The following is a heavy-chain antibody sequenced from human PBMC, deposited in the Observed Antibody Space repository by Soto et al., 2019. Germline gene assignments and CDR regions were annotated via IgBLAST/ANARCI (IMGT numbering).Heavy chain of an antibody. CDR3: AIYNSNKGDFDY. J-gene: IGHJ4*02. V-gene: IGHV4-39*01. CDR2: SGTT. Sequence: KTSETLSLTCTVSGGSISSSNYYWGWIRQPPGKGLEWIGSGTTYYNPSLRSRVTISVDTSKEQFSLTLSSVTATDTALYYCAIYNSNKGDFDYWGQGIQVTVSS. CDR1: GGSISSSNYY. D-gene: IGHD1-1*01.